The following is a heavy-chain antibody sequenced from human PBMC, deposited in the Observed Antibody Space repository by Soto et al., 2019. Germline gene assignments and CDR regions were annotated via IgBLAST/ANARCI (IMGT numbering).Heavy chain of an antibody. J-gene: IGHJ4*02. D-gene: IGHD6-13*01. CDR1: GDSVSSNSAA. CDR3: TQAAGYISTWFFDS. CDR2: TYYRSKWYS. Sequence: PSQTLSLTCAISGDSVSSNSAAWNWIRQSPSRGLERLGRTYYRSKWYSDYAVSVKSRITINPDTSKNQFSLQLNSVTPEDTAVYYCTQAAGYISTWFFDSWAQGTLVTVSS. V-gene: IGHV6-1*01.